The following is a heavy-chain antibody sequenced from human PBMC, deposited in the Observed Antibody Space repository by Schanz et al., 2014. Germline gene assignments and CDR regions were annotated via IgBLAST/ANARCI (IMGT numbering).Heavy chain of an antibody. CDR2: ISAYNGNT. CDR1: GYTFTSYG. J-gene: IGHJ4*02. V-gene: IGHV1-18*01. Sequence: QLQLVQSGAEVKKPGASVKVSCKASGYTFTSYGINWVRQAPGQGLEWMGWISAYNGNTNYAQKFQGRVTITADRSTSTAYMELSSLRSEDTAVYYCARGYGDSPTDFWGQGTLXTVSS. CDR3: ARGYGDSPTDF. D-gene: IGHD4-17*01.